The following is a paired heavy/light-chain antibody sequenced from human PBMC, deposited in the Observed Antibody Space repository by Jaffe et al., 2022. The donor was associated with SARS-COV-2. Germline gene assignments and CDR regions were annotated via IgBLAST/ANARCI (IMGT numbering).Heavy chain of an antibody. Sequence: QVQLVESGGGLVKPGGSLRLSCAASGFTFSDYYMSWIRQAPGKGLEWVSYISSSGSTIYYADSVKGRFTISRDNAKNSLYLQMNSLRAEDTAVYYCARDFATMEVYGIVEPPDYWGQGTLVTVSS. CDR2: ISSSGSTI. J-gene: IGHJ4*02. CDR1: GFTFSDYY. V-gene: IGHV3-11*01. D-gene: IGHD3-22*01. CDR3: ARDFATMEVYGIVEPPDY.
Light chain of an antibody. CDR2: RNN. V-gene: IGLV1-47*01. CDR1: SSNIGSNY. J-gene: IGLJ3*02. CDR3: AAWDDSLSGL. Sequence: QSVLTQPPSASGTPGQRVTISCSGSSSNIGSNYVYWYQQLPGTAPKLLIYRNNQRPSGVPDRFSGSKSGTSASLAISGLRSEDEADYYCAAWDDSLSGLFGGGTKLTVL.